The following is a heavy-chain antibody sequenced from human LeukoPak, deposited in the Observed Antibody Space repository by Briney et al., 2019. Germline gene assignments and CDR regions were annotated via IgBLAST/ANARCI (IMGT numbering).Heavy chain of an antibody. Sequence: GGSLRLSCAASGFTFSSYAMSWVRQAPGKGLEWVSAISGSGGSTTYADFVKGRFSVSRDNSKNTLFLQMNSLRAEDTALYYCAKGSSGYFFDLWGQGTLVTVSS. V-gene: IGHV3-23*01. D-gene: IGHD3-22*01. J-gene: IGHJ4*02. CDR1: GFTFSSYA. CDR3: AKGSSGYFFDL. CDR2: ISGSGGST.